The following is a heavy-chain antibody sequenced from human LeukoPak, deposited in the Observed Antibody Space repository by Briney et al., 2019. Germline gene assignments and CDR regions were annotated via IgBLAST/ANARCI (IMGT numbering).Heavy chain of an antibody. CDR1: GFTLSTYW. CDR2: IKQDGSEK. V-gene: IGHV3-7*01. D-gene: IGHD5-18*01. Sequence: GGSLRLSCAASGFTLSTYWMNWVRQAPGKGLEWVATIKQDGSEKYYVDSVKGRFTISRDNAKNSLYLQMNSLRAEDTAVYYCARERGYSYGYYFDYWGQGTLVTVSS. CDR3: ARERGYSYGYYFDY. J-gene: IGHJ4*02.